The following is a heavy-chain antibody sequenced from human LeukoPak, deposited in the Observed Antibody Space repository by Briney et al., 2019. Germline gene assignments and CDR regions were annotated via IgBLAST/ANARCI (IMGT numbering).Heavy chain of an antibody. CDR2: ITRNGATA. J-gene: IGHJ4*02. Sequence: GGSLRLSCAASGFTFDEYGMTWVRQAPGKGLEWVSGITRNGATAGYADSVKGRFTISRDNAKNTLYLQMNSLRAEDTAVYYCARVVSRFDYYGSGSYYTHWGQGTLVTVSS. CDR1: GFTFDEYG. CDR3: ARVVSRFDYYGSGSYYTH. D-gene: IGHD3-10*01. V-gene: IGHV3-20*04.